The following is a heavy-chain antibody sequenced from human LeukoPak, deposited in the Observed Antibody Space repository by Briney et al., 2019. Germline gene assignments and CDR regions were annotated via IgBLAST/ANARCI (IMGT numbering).Heavy chain of an antibody. D-gene: IGHD5-18*01. J-gene: IGHJ4*02. V-gene: IGHV3-33*01. Sequence: HPGGSLRLSCAASGFTFSSYGMHWVRQAPGKGLEWVAVIWYDGSNKYYADSVKGRFTISRDNSKNTLYLQMNSLRVEDTAVYYCARDPAEYTAMDYYFDYWGQGTLVTVSS. CDR3: ARDPAEYTAMDYYFDY. CDR1: GFTFSSYG. CDR2: IWYDGSNK.